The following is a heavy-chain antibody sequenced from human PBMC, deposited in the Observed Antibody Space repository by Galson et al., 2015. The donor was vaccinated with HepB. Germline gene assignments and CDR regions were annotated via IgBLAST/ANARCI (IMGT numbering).Heavy chain of an antibody. V-gene: IGHV1-3*01. J-gene: IGHJ4*02. Sequence: SVKVSCKASGYTFTNFAMHWVRQAPGQRLEWMGWINAGNTNTKYSQKFQGRVTITRDTSATTAYLELSSLRSEDTAIYYCARDNSRGWYGELSYLDFWGQGTLVTVSS. D-gene: IGHD3-10*01. CDR1: GYTFTNFA. CDR3: ARDNSRGWYGELSYLDF. CDR2: INAGNTNT.